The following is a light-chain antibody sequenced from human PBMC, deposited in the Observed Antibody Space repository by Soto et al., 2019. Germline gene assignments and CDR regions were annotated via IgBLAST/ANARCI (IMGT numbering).Light chain of an antibody. V-gene: IGLV2-8*01. J-gene: IGLJ1*01. CDR2: EVN. CDR1: SSDVGGYNY. Sequence: QSALTQPPSASGSPGQSVTISCTGTSSDVGGYNYVSWYQQHPGKAPKLMIYEVNKRPSGVPDRFSGSKSGNTASLTVSGLQAEDEADYYCSSYAGSDVFVFGTGTKVNVL. CDR3: SSYAGSDVFV.